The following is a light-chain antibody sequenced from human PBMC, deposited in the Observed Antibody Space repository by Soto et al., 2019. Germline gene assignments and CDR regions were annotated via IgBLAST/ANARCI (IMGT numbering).Light chain of an antibody. CDR3: QQYNNWPIT. CDR2: GAS. J-gene: IGKJ5*01. Sequence: EIVVTQAPATLAVSPGGRGNLFCRGRQKFFNHLAWYQQKPGQAPRLLIYGASTRATGIPARFSGSGSGTEFTLTISSLQSEDFAVYYCQQYNNWPITFGQGTRLEIK. V-gene: IGKV3-15*01. CDR1: QKFFNH.